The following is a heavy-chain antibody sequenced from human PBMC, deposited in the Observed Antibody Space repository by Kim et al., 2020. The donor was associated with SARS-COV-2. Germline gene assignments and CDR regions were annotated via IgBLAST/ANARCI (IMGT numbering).Heavy chain of an antibody. Sequence: YYNPSLKRRVTISVDTSKNQFSLKLSSVTAADTAVYYCARLTPISMVPDPWGQGTLVTVSS. J-gene: IGHJ5*02. V-gene: IGHV4-31*02. CDR3: ARLTPISMVPDP. D-gene: IGHD3-10*01.